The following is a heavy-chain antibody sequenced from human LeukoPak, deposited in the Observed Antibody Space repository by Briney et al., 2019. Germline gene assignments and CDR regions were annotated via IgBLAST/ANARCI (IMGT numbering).Heavy chain of an antibody. CDR1: GGSISNYY. Sequence: PSETLSLTCTVSGGSISNYYWTWIRQPPGKRPEWIGYIYYTGSTNYNPSLKSRVTMSVDTSKNQFSLKLTSVTAADTAVYYCARGGYTYDNWFDPWGQGTLVTVSS. J-gene: IGHJ5*02. V-gene: IGHV4-59*01. CDR2: IYYTGST. CDR3: ARGGYTYDNWFDP. D-gene: IGHD5-18*01.